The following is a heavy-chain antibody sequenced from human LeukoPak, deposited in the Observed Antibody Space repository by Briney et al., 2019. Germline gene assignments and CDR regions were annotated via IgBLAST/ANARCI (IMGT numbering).Heavy chain of an antibody. CDR3: ARSAYSGSYGGWFDP. CDR1: GGSISSGDYY. CDR2: IYYSGST. J-gene: IGHJ5*02. V-gene: IGHV4-30-4*01. Sequence: PSETLSLTCTVSGGSISSGDYYWSWIRQPPGKGLEWIGYIYYSGSTYYNPSLKSRVTISVDTSKNQFSLKLSSVTAADTAVYYCARSAYSGSYGGWFDPWGQGTLITVSS. D-gene: IGHD1-26*01.